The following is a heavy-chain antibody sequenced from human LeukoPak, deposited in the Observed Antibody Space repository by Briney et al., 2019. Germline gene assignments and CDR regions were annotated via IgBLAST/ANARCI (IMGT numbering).Heavy chain of an antibody. CDR3: ARDRPRARYFDY. D-gene: IGHD2-15*01. V-gene: IGHV1-69*04. J-gene: IGHJ4*02. CDR1: GGIFNDYS. Sequence: SVTVSCKASGGIFNDYSISWVRQAPGQGLEWMGRIIPILNVPNYAQKFEGRVTITADKSTNTAYMELSSLKSEDTAVYFCARDRPRARYFDYWGQGTLVTVSS. CDR2: IIPILNVP.